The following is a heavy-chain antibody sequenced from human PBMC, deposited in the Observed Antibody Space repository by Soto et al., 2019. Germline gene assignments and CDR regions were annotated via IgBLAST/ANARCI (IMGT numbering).Heavy chain of an antibody. CDR3: TTDLQFYITMVRGVTNWFDP. J-gene: IGHJ5*02. CDR2: IKSKTDGGTT. Sequence: EVQLVESGGGLVKPGGSLRLSCAASGFTFSNAWMNWVRQAPGKGLEWVGRIKSKTDGGTTDYAAPVKGRFTISRDDSKNTLYLQMNSLKTEDTAVYYCTTDLQFYITMVRGVTNWFDPWGQGTLVTVSS. CDR1: GFTFSNAW. D-gene: IGHD3-10*01. V-gene: IGHV3-15*07.